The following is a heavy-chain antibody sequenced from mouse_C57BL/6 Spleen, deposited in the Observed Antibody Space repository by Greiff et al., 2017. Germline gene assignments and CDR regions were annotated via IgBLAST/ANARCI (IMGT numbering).Heavy chain of an antibody. V-gene: IGHV1-52*01. CDR3: ARKYGSSSYYAMDY. CDR2: IDPSDSET. CDR1: GYTFTSYW. D-gene: IGHD1-1*01. J-gene: IGHJ4*01. Sequence: QVQLQQPGAELVRPGSSVKLSCKASGYTFTSYWMHWVKQRPIQGLEWIGNIDPSDSETHYNQKFKDKATLTVDKSSSTAYMQLSSLTSEDSAVYYCARKYGSSSYYAMDYWGQGTSVTVSS.